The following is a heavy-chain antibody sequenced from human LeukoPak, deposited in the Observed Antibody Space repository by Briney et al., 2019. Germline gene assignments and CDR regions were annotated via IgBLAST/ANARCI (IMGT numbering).Heavy chain of an antibody. Sequence: PGGSLRLSCAASGFTFSSYGMSWVRQAPGKGLEWVSVIYSGGSTYYADSVKGRFTISRDNSKNTLYLQMNSLRAEDTAVYYCARLVATDYYYYYYYMDVWGKGTTVTISS. CDR2: IYSGGST. D-gene: IGHD5-12*01. CDR3: ARLVATDYYYYYYYMDV. CDR1: GFTFSSYG. J-gene: IGHJ6*03. V-gene: IGHV3-53*01.